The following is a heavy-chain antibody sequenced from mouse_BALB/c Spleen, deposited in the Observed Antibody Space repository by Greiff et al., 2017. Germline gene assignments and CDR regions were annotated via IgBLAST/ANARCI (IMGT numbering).Heavy chain of an antibody. CDR3: ARYDGSAY. Sequence: EVKLMESGGGLVKPGGSLKLSCAASGFTFSDYYMYWVRQTPEKRLEWVATISDGGSYTYYPDSVKGRFTISRDNAKNNLYLQMSSLKSEDTAMYYCARYDGSAYWGQGTLVTVSA. J-gene: IGHJ3*01. V-gene: IGHV5-4*02. CDR2: ISDGGSYT. D-gene: IGHD2-3*01. CDR1: GFTFSDYY.